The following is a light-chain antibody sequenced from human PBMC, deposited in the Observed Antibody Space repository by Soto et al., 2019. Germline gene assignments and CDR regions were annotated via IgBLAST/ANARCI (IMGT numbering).Light chain of an antibody. CDR2: NVS. CDR1: SSDVGGYNY. J-gene: IGLJ2*01. V-gene: IGLV2-14*01. Sequence: QSALTQPASVSGSPGQSITISCTGTSSDVGGYNYVSWYQQHPGQAPKLMIYNVSNRPSGVSNRLSGSKSGNMASLTISGLQAEDEADYYCSSYTSSSTVVFGGGTKLTVL. CDR3: SSYTSSSTVV.